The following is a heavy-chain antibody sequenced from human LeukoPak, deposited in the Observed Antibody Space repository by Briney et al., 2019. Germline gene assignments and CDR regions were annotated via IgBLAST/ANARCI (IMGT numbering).Heavy chain of an antibody. CDR1: GFSFSSYA. V-gene: IGHV3-23*01. Sequence: PGGSLRLSCAASGFSFSSYAMSWVRQAPGKGLEWVSSISGSGGGTYHADSVKGRFTISRDNSKNTLYLQINSLRAEDTGVYYCAKGPGTYFSYYYYMDVWGEGTTVTISS. D-gene: IGHD3-10*01. J-gene: IGHJ6*03. CDR3: AKGPGTYFSYYYYMDV. CDR2: ISGSGGGT.